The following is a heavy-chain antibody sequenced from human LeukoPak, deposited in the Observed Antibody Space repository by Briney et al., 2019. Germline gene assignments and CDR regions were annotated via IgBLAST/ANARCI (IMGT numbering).Heavy chain of an antibody. Sequence: GGSLRLSCVASGLTFNSHSMSWVRQAPGMGLEWVSVVSTNGDVTFYADSVKGRFTISRDNSKNTLFLQMNILRAEDTAVYYCARAAYDSSGYLTLWGQGTLVAVSS. CDR2: VSTNGDVT. J-gene: IGHJ4*02. CDR3: ARAAYDSSGYLTL. D-gene: IGHD3-22*01. V-gene: IGHV3-23*01. CDR1: GLTFNSHS.